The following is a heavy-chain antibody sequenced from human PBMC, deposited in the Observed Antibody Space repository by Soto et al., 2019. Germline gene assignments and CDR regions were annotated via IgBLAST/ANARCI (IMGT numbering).Heavy chain of an antibody. Sequence: PSETLSLTCTVSGGSISSYYWSWIRQPPGKGLEWIGYIYYSGSTNYNPSLKSRVTISVDTSKNQFSLKLSSVTAADTAVYYCAREGGAVAGHYYFDYWGQGTLVTVSS. V-gene: IGHV4-59*01. CDR2: IYYSGST. CDR1: GGSISSYY. CDR3: AREGGAVAGHYYFDY. D-gene: IGHD6-19*01. J-gene: IGHJ4*02.